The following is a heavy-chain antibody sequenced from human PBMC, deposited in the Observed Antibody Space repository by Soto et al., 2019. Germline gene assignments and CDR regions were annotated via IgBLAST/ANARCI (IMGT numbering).Heavy chain of an antibody. CDR3: SILDNTGRYQSFDY. CDR1: GGSISSGSINSNSYF. D-gene: IGHD1-26*01. J-gene: IGHJ4*02. CDR2: ISYSGST. Sequence: PSETLSLTCIVSGGSISSGSINSNSYFWGWIRQPPGKGLEGIGIISYSGSTYYNPSLKSRVTIFVDTSKNQFSLKLTSVTAADTAVYHCSILDNTGRYQSFDYWGQGILVTVSS. V-gene: IGHV4-39*01.